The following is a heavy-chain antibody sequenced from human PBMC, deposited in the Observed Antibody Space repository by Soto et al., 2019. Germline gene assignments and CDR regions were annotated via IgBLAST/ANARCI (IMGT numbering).Heavy chain of an antibody. D-gene: IGHD2-15*01. CDR3: AKRQGTGLAAKNFDF. CDR1: GFPFSNHA. J-gene: IGHJ4*02. Sequence: GGSLGLSCAASGFPFSNHAMSWVRQAPGKGLEWVSGISDGGDLIYYADSVKGRFSMSRDNSENMLYLQMTNLRAEDTAIYFCAKRQGTGLAAKNFDFWGQGTLVTVSS. CDR2: ISDGGDLI. V-gene: IGHV3-23*01.